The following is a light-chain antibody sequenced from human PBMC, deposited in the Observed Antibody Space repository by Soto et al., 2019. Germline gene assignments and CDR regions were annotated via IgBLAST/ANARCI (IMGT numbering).Light chain of an antibody. CDR2: EVT. CDR3: CSYVGSSTLM. CDR1: SSDVGSYNV. J-gene: IGLJ3*02. Sequence: QSALTQSASVSGSPGQSITISCTGTSSDVGSYNVVSWYQQHPGEAPKLIIYEVTKRPSGVSDRFSGSKSGNTASLTISGLQAEDEADYYCCSYVGSSTLMFGGGTKLTVL. V-gene: IGLV2-23*02.